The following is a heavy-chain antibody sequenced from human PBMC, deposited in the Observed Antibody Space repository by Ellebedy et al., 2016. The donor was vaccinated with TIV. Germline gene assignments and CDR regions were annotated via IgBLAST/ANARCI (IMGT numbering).Heavy chain of an antibody. Sequence: GESLKISCAASGFTFSSYAMSWVRQAPGKGLEWVSAITGSGGGTYYADSVKGRFTISSDNSKNTFYRHMNSLRAEDTALYYCAKGYMSPFDYWGQGNLVTVSS. J-gene: IGHJ4*02. CDR2: ITGSGGGT. CDR1: GFTFSSYA. V-gene: IGHV3-23*01. CDR3: AKGYMSPFDY. D-gene: IGHD2-2*02.